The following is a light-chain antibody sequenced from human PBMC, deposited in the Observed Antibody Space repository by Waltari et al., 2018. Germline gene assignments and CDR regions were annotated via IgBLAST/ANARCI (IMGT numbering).Light chain of an antibody. Sequence: DIVMTQTPLSLSVTPGQPASISCKSSQTLLDSDGKTYLYWYLQRPGQPPQPLIYEVSNRFSGVPDRFRDSGSGTDFTLKISRVEADDVGVYYCLQTMELPLTFGGGTRVDIK. J-gene: IGKJ4*01. V-gene: IGKV2D-29*01. CDR2: EVS. CDR3: LQTMELPLT. CDR1: QTLLDSDGKTY.